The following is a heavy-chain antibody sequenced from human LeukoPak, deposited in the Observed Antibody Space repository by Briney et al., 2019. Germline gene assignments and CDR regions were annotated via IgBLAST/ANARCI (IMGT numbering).Heavy chain of an antibody. CDR3: ARRGGSGRAFDY. V-gene: IGHV4-39*01. D-gene: IGHD1-26*01. J-gene: IGHJ4*02. CDR2: IYYTGST. Sequence: PSETLSLTCSVSGASISGGTYYWGWIRQPPGKGLEWIGSIYYTGSTYDNPSLKSRVTISVDTSKNQFSLKLSSVTAADAAVYYCARRGGSGRAFDYWGQGTLVTVSS. CDR1: GASISGGTYY.